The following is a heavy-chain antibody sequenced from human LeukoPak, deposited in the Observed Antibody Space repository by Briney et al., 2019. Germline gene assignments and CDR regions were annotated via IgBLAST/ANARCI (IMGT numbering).Heavy chain of an antibody. CDR1: GGSISSYY. Sequence: PSETLSLTCTVSGGSISSYYWSWIRQPPGKGLERIGFTYYSGSTNYNPSLKSRVTISVDTSKNQFSLKLSSVTAADTAVYYCAKIGEELGYYFDYWGQGTRVTVSS. J-gene: IGHJ4*02. V-gene: IGHV4-59*01. CDR3: AKIGEELGYYFDY. D-gene: IGHD1-26*01. CDR2: TYYSGST.